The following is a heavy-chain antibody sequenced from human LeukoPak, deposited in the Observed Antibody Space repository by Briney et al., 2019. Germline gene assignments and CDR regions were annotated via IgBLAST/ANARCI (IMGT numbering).Heavy chain of an antibody. CDR3: ASPLMEYYFDY. D-gene: IGHD1-1*01. CDR1: GGTFSSYA. CDR2: IIPILGLA. Sequence: SVKVSCKASGGTFSSYAISWVRQAPGQGLEWMGRIIPILGLANYAQKFQGRVTITADKSTSTAYMELSSLRSEDTAVYYCASPLMEYYFDYWGQGTLVTVSS. V-gene: IGHV1-69*04. J-gene: IGHJ4*02.